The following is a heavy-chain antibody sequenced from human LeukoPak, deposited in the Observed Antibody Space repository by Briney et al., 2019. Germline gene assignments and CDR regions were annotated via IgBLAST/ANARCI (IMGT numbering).Heavy chain of an antibody. CDR2: ISTYNGHT. CDR1: GYTFTGYY. CDR3: ARGGRWELPRPYAFDI. V-gene: IGHV1-18*01. J-gene: IGHJ3*02. Sequence: EASVKVSCKASGYTFTGYYMHWVRQAPGQGLEWMGWISTYNGHTNYAQKLQGRVTMTTDTSTSTAYMELRSLRSDDTALYFCARGGRWELPRPYAFDIWGQGTMVTVSS. D-gene: IGHD1-26*01.